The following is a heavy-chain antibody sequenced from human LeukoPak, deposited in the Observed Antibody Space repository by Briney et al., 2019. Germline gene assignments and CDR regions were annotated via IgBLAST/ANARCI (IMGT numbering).Heavy chain of an antibody. V-gene: IGHV1-69*13. CDR1: GGTFSSYA. D-gene: IGHD1-26*01. CDR3: AGSSGSYRHIDC. Sequence: SVKVSCKASGGTFSSYAISWVRQAPGQGLEWMGGIIPIFGTANYAQKFQGRVTITADESTGTAYMELSSLRSEDTAVYYCAGSSGSYRHIDCWGQGTLVTVSS. CDR2: IIPIFGTA. J-gene: IGHJ4*02.